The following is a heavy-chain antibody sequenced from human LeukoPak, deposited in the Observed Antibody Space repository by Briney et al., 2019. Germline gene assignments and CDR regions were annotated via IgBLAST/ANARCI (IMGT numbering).Heavy chain of an antibody. J-gene: IGHJ5*02. Sequence: SQTLSLTCDVSGGSISSGLYSWSWIRQPLGKGLEWIGYINHTGSTYYNPSLKSRVTISVDTSKNQFSLRLSSVTAADTAVYYCARLQYCSGTSCYWFAPWGQGTLVTVSS. V-gene: IGHV4-30-2*01. CDR3: ARLQYCSGTSCYWFAP. D-gene: IGHD2-2*01. CDR1: GGSISSGLYS. CDR2: INHTGST.